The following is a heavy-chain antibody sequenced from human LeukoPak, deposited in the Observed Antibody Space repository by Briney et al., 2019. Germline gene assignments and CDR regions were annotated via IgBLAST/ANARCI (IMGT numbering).Heavy chain of an antibody. CDR3: ARGGDRSFDY. D-gene: IGHD3-10*01. V-gene: IGHV4-30-4*07. Sequence: PSETLSLTCVVSGGSIRSGGYSWSWIRQPPGTGLEWIGYIYYSGSTYYNPSLKSRVTISVDTSKNQFSLNLNSVTAADTAVYYCARGGDRSFDYWGQGTLVTVSS. J-gene: IGHJ4*02. CDR1: GGSIRSGGYS. CDR2: IYYSGST.